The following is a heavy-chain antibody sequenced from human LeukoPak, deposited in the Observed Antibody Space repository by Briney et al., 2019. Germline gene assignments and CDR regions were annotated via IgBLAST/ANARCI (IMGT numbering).Heavy chain of an antibody. V-gene: IGHV3-30*18. CDR3: AKDSSGYSGYFDY. CDR1: GFTFSSYG. Sequence: TGRSLRLSCAASGFTFSSYGMHWVRQAPGKGLEWVAVISYDGSNKYYADSVKGRFTIPRDNSKNTLYLQMNSLRAEDTAVYYCAKDSSGYSGYFDYWGQGTLVTVSS. CDR2: ISYDGSNK. D-gene: IGHD3-22*01. J-gene: IGHJ4*02.